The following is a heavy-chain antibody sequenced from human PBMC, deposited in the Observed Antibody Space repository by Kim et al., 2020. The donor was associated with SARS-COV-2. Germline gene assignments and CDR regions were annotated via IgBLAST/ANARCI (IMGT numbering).Heavy chain of an antibody. CDR3: VGGPAGGH. Sequence: GGSLRLSCAASGFTFSSYCMTWVRQTPGKGLEWVASITEDGRAHYSMYSVKRLFTFSRDTTKIPLYLLMNSLTADDTAVYYCVGGPAGGHLGHGTQVTVS. J-gene: IGHJ4*03. CDR2: ITEDGRAH. V-gene: IGHV3-7*01. CDR1: GFTFSSYC. D-gene: IGHD3-10*01.